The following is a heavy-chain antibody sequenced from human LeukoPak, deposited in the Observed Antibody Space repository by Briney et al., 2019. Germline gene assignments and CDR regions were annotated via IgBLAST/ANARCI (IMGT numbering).Heavy chain of an antibody. J-gene: IGHJ4*02. D-gene: IGHD5-12*01. CDR3: ARDSASGYDSTAFDY. CDR2: ISGSGNTI. V-gene: IGHV3-48*03. Sequence: GGSLRLSCAASGFTFSSYEMNWVRQAPGKGLEWVSYISGSGNTIYYADSVKGRITISRDNAKNSLFLQMNSLRAEDTAVYYCARDSASGYDSTAFDYWGQGTLVTVSS. CDR1: GFTFSSYE.